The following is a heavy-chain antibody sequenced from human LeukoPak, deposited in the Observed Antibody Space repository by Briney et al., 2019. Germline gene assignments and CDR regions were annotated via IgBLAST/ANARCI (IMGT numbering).Heavy chain of an antibody. V-gene: IGHV3-21*01. CDR1: GFNFSIYG. CDR3: ARGLGLGAFEI. D-gene: IGHD6-19*01. J-gene: IGHJ3*02. Sequence: GGSLRLSCAASGFNFSIYGMNWVRQAPGKGLEWVAFITASSNYIYHVDSLKGRFTISRDNAKNSLYLQMSGLRAEDTAVYYCARGLGLGAFEIWGQGTLVTVSS. CDR2: ITASSNYI.